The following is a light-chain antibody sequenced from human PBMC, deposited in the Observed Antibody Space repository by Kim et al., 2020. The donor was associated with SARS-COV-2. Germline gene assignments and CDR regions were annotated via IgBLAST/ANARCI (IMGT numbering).Light chain of an antibody. Sequence: KVTVSSSGVDPNIGNNYVSWYQQHTGPAPNALIYENNNRPSGIPDRFSGSKSGTSATLGITGLQAGDEANYFCGTWDSSLSPGHVVFGGGTQLTVL. V-gene: IGLV1-51*01. CDR2: ENN. CDR1: DPNIGNNY. CDR3: GTWDSSLSPGHVV. J-gene: IGLJ2*01.